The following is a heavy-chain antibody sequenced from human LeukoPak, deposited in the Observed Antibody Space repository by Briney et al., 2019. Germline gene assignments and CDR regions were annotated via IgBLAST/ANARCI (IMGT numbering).Heavy chain of an antibody. Sequence: GGSLRLSCTGSGFTFSAYGLTWVRQAPGKGLEWVGRIKSTTVDGTPEYAAAVKGRFTISRDDSKNTVYLQMNSLKTEDTAVYYCTTGPGNSGYWGQGTLVTVSS. CDR1: GFTFSAYG. J-gene: IGHJ4*02. CDR2: IKSTTVDGTP. D-gene: IGHD4-23*01. CDR3: TTGPGNSGY. V-gene: IGHV3-15*01.